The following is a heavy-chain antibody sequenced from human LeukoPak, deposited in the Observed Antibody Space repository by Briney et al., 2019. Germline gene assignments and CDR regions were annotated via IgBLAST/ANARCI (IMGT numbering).Heavy chain of an antibody. D-gene: IGHD3-3*01. J-gene: IGHJ6*03. CDR3: ARVPYDSWSGYAYYYYYMDV. V-gene: IGHV3-7*01. CDR1: GFTFSNYW. Sequence: PGGSLRLSCAASGFTFSNYWMSWVRQAPGKGLEWVASIKEDGSDKFYVASVKGRFTISRANAKNSLYLQMNSLRAEDTAVYYCARVPYDSWSGYAYYYYYMDVWGKGTTVTVSS. CDR2: IKEDGSDK.